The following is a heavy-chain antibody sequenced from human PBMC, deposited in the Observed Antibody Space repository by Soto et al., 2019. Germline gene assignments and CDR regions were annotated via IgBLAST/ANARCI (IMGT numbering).Heavy chain of an antibody. CDR1: GFTFSSYA. CDR2: ISYDGSNK. D-gene: IGHD3-10*01. Sequence: QVQLVESGGGVVQPGRSLRLSCAASGFTFSSYAMHWVRQAPGKGLEWVAVISYDGSNKYYADSVKGRFTISRDNSKNTLYLQMKRLRAEDTAVYYCARDADRGVIISYFDYWGQGTLVTVSS. J-gene: IGHJ4*02. V-gene: IGHV3-30-3*01. CDR3: ARDADRGVIISYFDY.